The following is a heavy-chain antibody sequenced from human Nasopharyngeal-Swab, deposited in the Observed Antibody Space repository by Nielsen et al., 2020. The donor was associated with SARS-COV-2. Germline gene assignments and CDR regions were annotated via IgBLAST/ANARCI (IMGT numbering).Heavy chain of an antibody. CDR2: MNPNSGNT. J-gene: IGHJ6*02. V-gene: IGHV1-8*01. CDR3: ARVWSSSSWYIMGYYYYGMDV. CDR1: GYIFTSYD. D-gene: IGHD6-13*01. Sequence: ASAKVSCKASGYIFTSYDINRVRQATGHGLEWMGWMNPNSGNTGYAQKFQGRVTMTRNTTISTAYMELSSLRSEDTAVYYCARVWSSSSWYIMGYYYYGMDVWGQGTTVTVSS.